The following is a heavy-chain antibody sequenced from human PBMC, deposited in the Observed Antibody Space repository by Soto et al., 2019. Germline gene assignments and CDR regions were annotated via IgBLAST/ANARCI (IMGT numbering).Heavy chain of an antibody. V-gene: IGHV3-33*01. CDR3: ARDGNAIIEARPWDTEWLTFGNAYYYMDV. CDR1: GFTFSSYG. D-gene: IGHD3-3*01. CDR2: IWYDGSNK. J-gene: IGHJ6*03. Sequence: GGSLRLSCAASGFTFSSYGMHWVRQAPGKGLEWVAVIWYDGSNKYYADSVKGRFTISRDNSKNTLYLQMNSLRAEDTAVYYCARDGNAIIEARPWDTEWLTFGNAYYYMDVWGKGTTVTVSS.